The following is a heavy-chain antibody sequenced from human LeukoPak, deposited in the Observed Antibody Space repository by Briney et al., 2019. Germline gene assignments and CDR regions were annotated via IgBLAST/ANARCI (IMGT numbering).Heavy chain of an antibody. CDR1: GFTFTGYH. CDR2: INPYSGDT. Sequence: RASVNVSCTVSGFTFTGYHINWVRQAPSQGLEWMGRINPYSGDTNFAQKFQGRVTITMDKSLTTAYMDLSSSTPADTAVYFCARDQGSLTSTWYTGYWGQGTQVTVSS. J-gene: IGHJ4*02. CDR3: ARDQGSLTSTWYTGY. D-gene: IGHD6-13*01. V-gene: IGHV1-2*06.